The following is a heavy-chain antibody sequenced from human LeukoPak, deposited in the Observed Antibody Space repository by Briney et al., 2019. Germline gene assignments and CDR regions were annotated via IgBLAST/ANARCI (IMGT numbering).Heavy chain of an antibody. Sequence: MSSETLSLTCAVYGGSFSGYYWSWIRQPPGKGLEWIGEISHSGSTNYNPSLKSRVTISVDTSKNQFSLKLSPVTAADTAVYYCARGPTTAIYSSSWYTSFYWGQGALVTVSS. D-gene: IGHD6-13*01. CDR2: ISHSGST. CDR3: ARGPTTAIYSSSWYTSFY. V-gene: IGHV4-34*01. J-gene: IGHJ4*02. CDR1: GGSFSGYY.